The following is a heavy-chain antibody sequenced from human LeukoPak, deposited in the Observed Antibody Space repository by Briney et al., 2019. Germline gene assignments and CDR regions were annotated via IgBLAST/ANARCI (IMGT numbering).Heavy chain of an antibody. CDR2: ISGYNDNT. D-gene: IGHD3-10*01. V-gene: IGHV1-18*01. CDR3: ARDVGGTSTVRGVVIPSSLDY. CDR1: GYTFTNYG. J-gene: IGHJ4*02. Sequence: ASVKVSCKASGYTFTNYGISWVRQAPVQGLEWMGWISGYNDNTNYVQKLQGRITMTKDTSTNTVYMELRSLRSDDTAVYYCARDVGGTSTVRGVVIPSSLDYWGQGTLITVSS.